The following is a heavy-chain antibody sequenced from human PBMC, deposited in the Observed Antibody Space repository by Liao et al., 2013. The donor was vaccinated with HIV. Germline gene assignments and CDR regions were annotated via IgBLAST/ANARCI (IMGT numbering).Heavy chain of an antibody. V-gene: IGHV4-4*07. J-gene: IGHJ5*02. CDR1: GGSISSYY. Sequence: QVQLQESGPGLVKPSETLSLTCTVSGGSISSYYWSWIRQPAGKGLEWIGRIYTSGSTNYNPSLKSRVTISVDTSKNQFSLKLSSVTAADTAVYYCARTATGIFGAPWWFDPWGQGTLVTVSS. CDR3: ARTATGIFGAPWWFDP. CDR2: IYTSGST. D-gene: IGHD3-3*01.